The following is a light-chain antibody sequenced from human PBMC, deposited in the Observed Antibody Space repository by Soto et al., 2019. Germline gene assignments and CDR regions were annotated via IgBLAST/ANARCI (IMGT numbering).Light chain of an antibody. J-gene: IGLJ1*01. Sequence: QSVLTQPPSVSGAPGQRLTISCTGSSSKIGSGYDVHWYQQLPGTAPKLLIYGNSNRPSGVPDRFSGSKSGTSASLAITALQAEDEADYYCQSYDSSLSGPYVFGTGTKVTVL. CDR1: SSKIGSGYD. CDR2: GNS. V-gene: IGLV1-40*01. CDR3: QSYDSSLSGPYV.